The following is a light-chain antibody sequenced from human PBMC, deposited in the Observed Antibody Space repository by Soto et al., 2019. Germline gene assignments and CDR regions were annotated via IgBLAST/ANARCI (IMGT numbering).Light chain of an antibody. V-gene: IGKV3-20*01. CDR1: QKISSTY. CDR2: GAS. J-gene: IGKJ2*01. CDR3: QQYGRSPPFT. Sequence: IVLTQSPGTLSLSPEKRATLSCRDSQKISSTYIAWYQQNPGQAPRLLIYGASSRATGIPDRFSGSGSGTDFTLTISRLEPEDFAVYFCQQYGRSPPFTFGQGTKVDIK.